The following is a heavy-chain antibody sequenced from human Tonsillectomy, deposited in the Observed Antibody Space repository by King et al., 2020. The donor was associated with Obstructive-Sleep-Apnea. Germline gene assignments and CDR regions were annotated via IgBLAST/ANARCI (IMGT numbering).Heavy chain of an antibody. CDR1: GFTFSGYG. D-gene: IGHD3-9*01. J-gene: IGHJ4*02. CDR3: AKDLGGDWSL. CDR2: IRDYGSNK. V-gene: IGHV3-30*02. Sequence: VQLVESGGGVVQPGGSLRLSCAASGFTFSGYGMQWVRQAPGKGLECVGFIRDYGSNKYSANSVKGRFTNSRDNSKNTLYLQMTSLRVEDTAVYYCAKDLGGDWSLWGQGTLVTVSS.